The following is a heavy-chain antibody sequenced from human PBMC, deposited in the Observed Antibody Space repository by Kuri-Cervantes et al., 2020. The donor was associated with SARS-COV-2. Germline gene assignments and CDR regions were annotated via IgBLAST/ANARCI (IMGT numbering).Heavy chain of an antibody. J-gene: IGHJ2*01. Sequence: GGSLRLSCAASGFTFSDYYMSWIRQAPGKGLEWVSYISSSGSTTYYADSVKGRFTISRDNAKNSLYLQMNSLRAEDTAVYYCAKDYSSSSDWYFDLWGRGTLVTVSS. CDR2: ISSSGSTT. D-gene: IGHD6-6*01. CDR3: AKDYSSSSDWYFDL. CDR1: GFTFSDYY. V-gene: IGHV3-11*04.